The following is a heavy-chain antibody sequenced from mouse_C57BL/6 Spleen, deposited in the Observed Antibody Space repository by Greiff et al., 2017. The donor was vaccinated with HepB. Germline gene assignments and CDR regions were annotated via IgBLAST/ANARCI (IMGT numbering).Heavy chain of an antibody. CDR1: GFTFSDYY. CDR3: ARRGWTSGAMDY. CDR2: INYDGSST. Sequence: EVQLVESEGGLVQPGSSMKLSCTASGFTFSDYYMAWVRQVPEKGLEWVANINYDGSSTYYLDSLKSRFIISRDNAKNILYLQMSSLKSEDTATYYCARRGWTSGAMDYWGQGTSVTVSS. J-gene: IGHJ4*01. D-gene: IGHD1-1*02. V-gene: IGHV5-16*01.